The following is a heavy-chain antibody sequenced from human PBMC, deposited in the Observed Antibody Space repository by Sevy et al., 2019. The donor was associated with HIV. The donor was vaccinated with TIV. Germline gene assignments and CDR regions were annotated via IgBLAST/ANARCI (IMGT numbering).Heavy chain of an antibody. Sequence: RGSLRLSCAASGFTFSSYSMNWVRQAPGKGLEWVSSISSSSSYIYYADSVKGRFTISRDNAKNSLYLQMNSLRAEDTAVYYCASGSSSSPYWGQGTLVTVSS. J-gene: IGHJ4*02. V-gene: IGHV3-21*01. CDR3: ASGSSSSPY. CDR2: ISSSSSYI. CDR1: GFTFSSYS. D-gene: IGHD6-6*01.